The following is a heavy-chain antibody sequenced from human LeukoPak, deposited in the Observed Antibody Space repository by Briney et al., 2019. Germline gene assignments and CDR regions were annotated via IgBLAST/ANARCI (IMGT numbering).Heavy chain of an antibody. D-gene: IGHD5-24*01. V-gene: IGHV4-34*12. Sequence: SESLCLTRAVYGGSASGYYWSVIRHPPEKRRWSIVDIFDSGSTNYTPSLQSRVTISVDTSTNTFYLKLNCVTSADTAGYYCAGHVEMATISVGYFDYWGQGTLVTVSS. CDR1: GGSASGYY. CDR2: IFDSGST. J-gene: IGHJ4*02. CDR3: AGHVEMATISVGYFDY.